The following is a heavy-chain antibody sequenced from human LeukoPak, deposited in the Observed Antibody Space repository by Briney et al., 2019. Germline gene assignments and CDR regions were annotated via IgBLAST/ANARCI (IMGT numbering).Heavy chain of an antibody. D-gene: IGHD6-13*01. CDR1: GFTFSDYS. V-gene: IGHV3-48*02. Sequence: GGSLRLSCAASGFTFSDYSMNWVRQAPGKGLEWVSYITSSSSTVYYADSVKGRFTISRDNAKNPLYLQMNSLRDEDTAVYYCARDLAAAGNWGQGTLVTVSS. CDR2: ITSSSSTV. CDR3: ARDLAAAGN. J-gene: IGHJ4*02.